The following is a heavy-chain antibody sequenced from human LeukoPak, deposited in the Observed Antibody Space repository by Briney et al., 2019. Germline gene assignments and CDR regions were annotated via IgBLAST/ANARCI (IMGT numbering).Heavy chain of an antibody. CDR3: AKDVWQQLTPFSSVLGGVDY. V-gene: IGHV3-23*01. CDR1: GFTFSSYA. J-gene: IGHJ4*02. CDR2: IRGSGGST. D-gene: IGHD6-13*01. Sequence: GGSLRLSCAATGFTFSSYAMSSVRQALGKGMEWVSAIRGSGGSTYYADSVKGRFTISRDNSKNTLYLQMNSLRAEDTAVYYCAKDVWQQLTPFSSVLGGVDYWGQGTLVTVSS.